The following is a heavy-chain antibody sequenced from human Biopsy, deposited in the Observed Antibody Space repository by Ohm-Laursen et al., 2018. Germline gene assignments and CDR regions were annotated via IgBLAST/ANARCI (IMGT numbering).Heavy chain of an antibody. CDR3: GKDRYNYTPIGGCSMDV. V-gene: IGHV3-30*18. Sequence: SLTLSCTATGSTFNNYGMQWVRHAPGKGLERVAFIFYDGSNTYYAESVKGRFTIIRDNSRDTLYLQMSSLRAEDTAVYFCGKDRYNYTPIGGCSMDVWGQGTTVTVSS. J-gene: IGHJ6*02. D-gene: IGHD2-15*01. CDR2: IFYDGSNT. CDR1: GSTFNNYG.